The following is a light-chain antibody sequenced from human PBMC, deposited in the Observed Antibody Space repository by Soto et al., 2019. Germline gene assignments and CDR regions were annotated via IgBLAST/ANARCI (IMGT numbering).Light chain of an antibody. CDR1: QTISSN. CDR3: QQYHNWPPQYT. J-gene: IGKJ2*01. Sequence: EIVMTQSPATLSVSPGERASLSCRASQTISSNLAWYQQKPGQAPRLLIHGVSTRATGVPARFSGSGSGTEFTLTITSLQSEDFAVYYCQQYHNWPPQYTFGQGTQLQI. CDR2: GVS. V-gene: IGKV3-15*01.